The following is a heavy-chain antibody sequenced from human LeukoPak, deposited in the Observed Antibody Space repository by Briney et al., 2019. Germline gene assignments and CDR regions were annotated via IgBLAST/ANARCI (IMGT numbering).Heavy chain of an antibody. Sequence: ASETLSLTCAVYGGSFSGYYWSWIRQPPGKGLEWIGEINHSGSTNYNPSLKSRVTISVDTSKNQFSLKLSSVTAADTAVYYCARHSYSSLDYWGQGTLVTVSS. V-gene: IGHV4-34*01. CDR2: INHSGST. CDR1: GGSFSGYY. J-gene: IGHJ4*02. CDR3: ARHSYSSLDY. D-gene: IGHD6-13*01.